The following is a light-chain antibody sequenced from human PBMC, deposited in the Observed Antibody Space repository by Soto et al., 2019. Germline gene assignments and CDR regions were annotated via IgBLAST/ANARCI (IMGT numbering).Light chain of an antibody. J-gene: IGKJ1*01. Sequence: DIQMTQSPSTLSASEGDRVTSSFRASQSVSIWLAWYQQKPGKAPKLLIYDVSSLESGVPPRFSGSGSGTDFTLTISGLQPDDFATYYCQQYDSYWTFGQGTKVDI. CDR3: QQYDSYWT. CDR1: QSVSIW. CDR2: DVS. V-gene: IGKV1-5*01.